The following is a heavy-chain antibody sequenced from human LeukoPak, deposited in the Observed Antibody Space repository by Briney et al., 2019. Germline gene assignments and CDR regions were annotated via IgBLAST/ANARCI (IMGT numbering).Heavy chain of an antibody. J-gene: IGHJ4*02. CDR2: IATDGRDK. Sequence: PGGSLRLSCAASGFTFSSYGMHWVRQAPGKGLEWVAVIATDGRDKKYADSVKGRFTISRDNSKNTLYLEMNSLRPEDTAVYHCAKDSKVAAAGYFFDSWGQGTLVTVSS. CDR3: AKDSKVAAAGYFFDS. V-gene: IGHV3-30*18. D-gene: IGHD6-13*01. CDR1: GFTFSSYG.